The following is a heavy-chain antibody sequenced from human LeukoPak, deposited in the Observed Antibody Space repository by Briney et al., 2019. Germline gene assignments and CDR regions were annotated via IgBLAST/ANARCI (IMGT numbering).Heavy chain of an antibody. CDR2: ITSGAGT. CDR3: ARRSYDFLTGLYYFDY. CDR1: EFTFSSSA. J-gene: IGHJ4*02. D-gene: IGHD3-9*01. V-gene: IGHV3-23*01. Sequence: GGSLRLSCAASEFTFSSSAMSWLRQAPGKGPGWVSTITSGAGTYYADSVKGRFTVSRDNSKNTLYLQMNSLRAEDTAIYYCARRSYDFLTGLYYFDYWGQGTLVTVSS.